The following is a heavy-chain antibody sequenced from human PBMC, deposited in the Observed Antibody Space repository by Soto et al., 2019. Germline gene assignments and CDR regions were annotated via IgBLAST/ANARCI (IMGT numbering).Heavy chain of an antibody. D-gene: IGHD6-13*01. CDR2: INPNSGDT. CDR1: GYSFSDYN. CDR3: ARDGGESDITAAVTGAFDI. J-gene: IGHJ3*02. V-gene: IGHV1-2*04. Sequence: ASVKVSSKASGYSFSDYNMHSVRQSPGQGLEWMGWINPNSGDTDCAQKFQGWVTMTRDTSISTVYMELGRLRSDDTAVYYCARDGGESDITAAVTGAFDIWGQGTMVTV.